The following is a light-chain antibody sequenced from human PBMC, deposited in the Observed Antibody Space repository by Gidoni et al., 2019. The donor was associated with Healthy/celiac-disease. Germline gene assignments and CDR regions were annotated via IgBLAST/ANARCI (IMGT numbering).Light chain of an antibody. V-gene: IGKV1-33*01. Sequence: DIQMTRSPSSLSASVGDRVTITCQASQDISNYLTWYQQKPGKAPKLLIYDASNLETGVPSRFSGSGSGTDFTFTISSLQPEDIATYYCQQYDNLPPLTFGGGTKVEIK. CDR2: DAS. CDR3: QQYDNLPPLT. CDR1: QDISNY. J-gene: IGKJ4*01.